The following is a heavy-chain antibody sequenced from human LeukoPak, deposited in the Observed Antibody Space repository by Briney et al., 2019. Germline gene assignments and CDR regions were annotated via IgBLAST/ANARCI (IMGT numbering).Heavy chain of an antibody. CDR1: GYTFTSYV. J-gene: IGHJ4*02. CDR2: ISAYNGNT. CDR3: ARDRPQDYYDSSGLDY. D-gene: IGHD3-22*01. V-gene: IGHV1-18*01. Sequence: ASVKVSCKASGYTFTSYVISWVRQAPGQGLEWMGWISAYNGNTNYAQKLQGRVTMTTDTSTSTAYMELRSLRSDDTAVYYCARDRPQDYYDSSGLDYWGQGTLVTVSS.